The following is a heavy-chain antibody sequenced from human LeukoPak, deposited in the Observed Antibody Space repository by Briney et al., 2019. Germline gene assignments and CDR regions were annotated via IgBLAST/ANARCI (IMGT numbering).Heavy chain of an antibody. CDR1: GFTFSSYG. D-gene: IGHD3-22*01. CDR3: AKRYFDSSGHFDY. Sequence: PGRSLRLSCAASGFTFSSYGMHWVRQAPGKGLGWVAVIWYDGNNKYYADSVKGRFTTSRDNSKNTLYLQMNSLRAEDTAVYYCAKRYFDSSGHFDYWGQGTLVTVSS. CDR2: IWYDGNNK. V-gene: IGHV3-33*06. J-gene: IGHJ4*02.